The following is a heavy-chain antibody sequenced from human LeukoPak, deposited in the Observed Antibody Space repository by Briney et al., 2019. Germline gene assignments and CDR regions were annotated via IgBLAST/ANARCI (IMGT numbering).Heavy chain of an antibody. CDR1: GFTFTTYG. CDR3: AKDPGGMVRGVMEFDY. Sequence: GGSLSLSCAGSGFTFTTYGMERLAHAPGKGRVWLALTSYDEREKYYADSVKGRFTISRDNSKNTLYLQMNSLSAEETAVYYCAKDPGGMVRGVMEFDYWGQGTLVTASS. V-gene: IGHV3-30*18. J-gene: IGHJ4*02. CDR2: TSYDEREK. D-gene: IGHD3-10*01.